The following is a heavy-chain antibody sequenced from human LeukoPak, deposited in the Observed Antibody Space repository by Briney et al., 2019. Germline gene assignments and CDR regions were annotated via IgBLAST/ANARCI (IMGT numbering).Heavy chain of an antibody. CDR1: GFTFSSYA. Sequence: GGSLRLACAASGFTFSSYAMNWVRQAPGKGLEWVSDISGSGGSTYYADSVKGRFTISRDNSKNTVFLQMNSLRAEDTAIYYCARDESSWYFDLWGRGTLVTVSS. V-gene: IGHV3-23*01. CDR3: ARDESSWYFDL. J-gene: IGHJ2*01. CDR2: ISGSGGST.